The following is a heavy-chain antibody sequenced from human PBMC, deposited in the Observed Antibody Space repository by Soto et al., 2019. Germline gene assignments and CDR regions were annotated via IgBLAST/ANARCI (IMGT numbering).Heavy chain of an antibody. J-gene: IGHJ5*02. CDR2: VGGNGGNT. CDR1: GFTVSITT. V-gene: IGHV3-23*01. CDR3: ARLTSA. Sequence: DVQLLESGGGLVQPGGSLRLSCVASGFTVSITTMSWVRQAPGKGLEWVSTVGGNGGNTYYADSVRGRFTISRDNSENTLYLQMNSLTVEDTAVYYCARLTSAWGQGILVTVSS.